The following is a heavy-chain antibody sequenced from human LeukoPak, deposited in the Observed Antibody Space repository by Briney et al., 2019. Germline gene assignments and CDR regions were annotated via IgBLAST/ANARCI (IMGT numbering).Heavy chain of an antibody. CDR2: ITSSGNTI. CDR3: ARGARGYSRGPRFEY. J-gene: IGHJ4*02. V-gene: IGHV3-11*04. CDR1: GFTFNDYY. D-gene: IGHD5-18*01. Sequence: GGSLRLSCAASGFTFNDYYMSWIRQVPGKGLEWVSHITSSGNTIYYVESVQGRFTISRDNAKNSLYLQMNSLRDEDTAVYYCARGARGYSRGPRFEYWGPGTLVTVSS.